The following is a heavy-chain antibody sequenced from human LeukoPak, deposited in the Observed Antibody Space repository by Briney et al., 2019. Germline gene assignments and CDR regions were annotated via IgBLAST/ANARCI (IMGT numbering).Heavy chain of an antibody. Sequence: GGSLRLSCAASGFTFSSYDMGWVRQAPGKGLEGVLGISNSGGRTYYADSVKGRFTISRDNFKNTLYLQVNSLSAEDTAVYYCAKDSRRTSGWYYFDYWGQGALVTVSS. J-gene: IGHJ4*02. CDR1: GFTFSSYD. CDR2: ISNSGGRT. D-gene: IGHD6-19*01. V-gene: IGHV3-23*01. CDR3: AKDSRRTSGWYYFDY.